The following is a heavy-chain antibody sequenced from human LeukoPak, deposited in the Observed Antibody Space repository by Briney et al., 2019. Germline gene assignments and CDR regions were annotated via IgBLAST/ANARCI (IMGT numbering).Heavy chain of an antibody. CDR3: ARDYYGDDAFDI. D-gene: IGHD4-17*01. Sequence: ASVKVSCKASGYTFTDYYMHWVRHPPGQGFEWKGWINPNDGDTNYAQKFQGRVTMTRDTSISTAHMEVSRLRSDDTAVYYCARDYYGDDAFDIWGQGTMVTVSS. CDR1: GYTFTDYY. J-gene: IGHJ3*02. CDR2: INPNDGDT. V-gene: IGHV1-2*02.